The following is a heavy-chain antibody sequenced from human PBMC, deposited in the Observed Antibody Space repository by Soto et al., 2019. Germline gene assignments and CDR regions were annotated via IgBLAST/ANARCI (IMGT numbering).Heavy chain of an antibody. CDR1: GYTFINYY. J-gene: IGHJ6*02. CDR2: INPSGGRT. Sequence: ASVKVSCKSSGYTFINYYVHWVRQAPEQGLEWMGMINPSGGRTTYPQKFQGRVTMTRDTSTSTVYVELSSLRSDDTAVFYCAREKASTSLLTHYYYAMDVWGQGTTVTVSS. CDR3: AREKASTSLLTHYYYAMDV. V-gene: IGHV1-46*01.